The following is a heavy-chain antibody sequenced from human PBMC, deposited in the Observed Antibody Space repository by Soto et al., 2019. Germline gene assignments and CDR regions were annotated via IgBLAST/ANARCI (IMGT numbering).Heavy chain of an antibody. D-gene: IGHD5-18*01. V-gene: IGHV4-59*01. Sequence: ETLSLTCTVSGGSISSYYWSWIRQPPGKGLEWIGYIYYSGSTNYNPSLKSRVTISVDTSKNQFSLKLSSVTAADTAVYYCARGGYSYGFYYYGMDVWGQGTTVTVSS. CDR3: ARGGYSYGFYYYGMDV. CDR2: IYYSGST. CDR1: GGSISSYY. J-gene: IGHJ6*02.